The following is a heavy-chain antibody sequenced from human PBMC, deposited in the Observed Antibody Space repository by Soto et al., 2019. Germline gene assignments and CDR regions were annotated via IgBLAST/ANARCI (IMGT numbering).Heavy chain of an antibody. CDR2: INPSGGST. CDR1: GYTFTSYY. J-gene: IGHJ4*02. D-gene: IGHD2-21*02. V-gene: IGHV1-46*01. CDR3: ARDLTAGDY. Sequence: QVQLMQSGAEVKKPGASVKVSCKASGYTFTSYYIHWVRQAPGQGLEWMAIINPSGGSTNYAQKFQGRVTVTRDTSTSTVNMELSSLSSEDTAVYYCARDLTAGDYWGQGTLVTDSS.